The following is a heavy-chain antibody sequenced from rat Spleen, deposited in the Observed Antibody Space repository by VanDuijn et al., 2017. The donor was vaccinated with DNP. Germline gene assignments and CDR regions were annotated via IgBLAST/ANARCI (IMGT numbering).Heavy chain of an antibody. V-gene: IGHV3-1*01. J-gene: IGHJ2*01. CDR2: ISYSGGT. CDR3: ARYPVNSSSFDY. D-gene: IGHD1-8*01. CDR1: GYSISSNY. Sequence: EVQLQESGPGLVKPSQSLSLTCSVTGYSISSNYWGWIRKFPGSKMEWMGYISYSGGTRYNPSLKSRISITRDTSENQFFLQLNSVTTEDTATYYCARYPVNSSSFDYWGQGVMVTVSS.